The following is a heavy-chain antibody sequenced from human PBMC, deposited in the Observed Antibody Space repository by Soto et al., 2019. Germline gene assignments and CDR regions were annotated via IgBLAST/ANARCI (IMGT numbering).Heavy chain of an antibody. J-gene: IGHJ4*02. D-gene: IGHD2-15*01. V-gene: IGHV3-30*18. CDR1: GFSFSNCG. Sequence: PGGSLRLSCAASGFSFSNCGMHWVRQAPGKGLEWVAAISFDGSDKYYSESVKGRLTISRDNSKNTLFLQMNSLRVEDTAVYYCVKGSEVARQELDYWGQGTLVTVSS. CDR2: ISFDGSDK. CDR3: VKGSEVARQELDY.